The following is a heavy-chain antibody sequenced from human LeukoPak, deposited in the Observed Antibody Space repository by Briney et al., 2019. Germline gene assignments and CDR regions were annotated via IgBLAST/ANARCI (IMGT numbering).Heavy chain of an antibody. CDR1: GGTFSSYA. D-gene: IGHD1-1*01. V-gene: IGHV1-69*13. CDR3: ARGPGYNYADY. CDR2: IIPIFGTA. J-gene: IGHJ4*02. Sequence: GASVKVSCKASGGTFSSYAISWVRQAPGQGLEWMGGIIPIFGTANYAQKFQGRVTITADESTSTAYMELSSPRSEDTAVYYCARGPGYNYADYWGQGTLVTVSS.